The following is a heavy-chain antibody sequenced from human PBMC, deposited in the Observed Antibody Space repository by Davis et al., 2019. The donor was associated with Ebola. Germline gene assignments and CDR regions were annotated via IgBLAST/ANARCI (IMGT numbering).Heavy chain of an antibody. Sequence: GESLKISCKGSGYSFTSYWIGWVRQMPGKGLEWMGIIYPGDSDTRYSPSFQGQVTISADKSISTAYLQWSSLKASDTAMYYCARHTRYYDILTGPGSRAFDIWGQGTMVTVSS. CDR2: IYPGDSDT. CDR1: GYSFTSYW. V-gene: IGHV5-51*01. CDR3: ARHTRYYDILTGPGSRAFDI. J-gene: IGHJ3*02. D-gene: IGHD3-9*01.